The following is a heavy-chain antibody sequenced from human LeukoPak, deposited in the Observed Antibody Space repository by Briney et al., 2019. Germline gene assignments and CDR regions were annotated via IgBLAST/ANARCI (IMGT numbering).Heavy chain of an antibody. V-gene: IGHV4-34*01. CDR3: ARVPRVSPRHGYGSGSSFLYYYYYYYMDV. CDR2: INHSGST. CDR1: GGSFSGYY. J-gene: IGHJ6*03. Sequence: SETLSLTCAVYGGSFSGYYWSWIRQPPGKGLEWIGEINHSGSTNYNPSLTSRVTISVDTSKNQFSLKLSSVTAADTAVYYCARVPRVSPRHGYGSGSSFLYYYYYYYMDVWGKGTTVTVSS. D-gene: IGHD3-10*01.